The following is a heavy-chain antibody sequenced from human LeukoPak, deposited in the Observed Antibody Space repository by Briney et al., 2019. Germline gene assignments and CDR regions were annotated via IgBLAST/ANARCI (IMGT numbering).Heavy chain of an antibody. CDR1: GFTFSSYA. J-gene: IGHJ6*02. Sequence: GGSLRLSCAASGFTFSSYAMSWARQAPGKGLEWVSAISGSGGSTYYADSVKGRFTISRDNSKNTLYLQMNSLRAEDTAVYYCASTTVTTSYYYGMDVWGQGTTVTVSS. D-gene: IGHD4-17*01. V-gene: IGHV3-23*01. CDR2: ISGSGGST. CDR3: ASTTVTTSYYYGMDV.